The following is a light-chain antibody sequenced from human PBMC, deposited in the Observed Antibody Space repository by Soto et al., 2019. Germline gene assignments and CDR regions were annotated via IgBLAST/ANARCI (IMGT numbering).Light chain of an antibody. CDR2: LDSDGSH. J-gene: IGLJ2*01. CDR1: SGHTNYA. CDR3: QTWDTGIVL. Sequence: QSVLTQPPSASASLGASVRLTCTLSSGHTNYAIAWHQLQPEKGPRYLMKLDSDGSHTKGDGNPNRFSGSSSGAERYLTISSLQSDDEADYYCQTWDTGIVLFGGGTKVTVL. V-gene: IGLV4-69*01.